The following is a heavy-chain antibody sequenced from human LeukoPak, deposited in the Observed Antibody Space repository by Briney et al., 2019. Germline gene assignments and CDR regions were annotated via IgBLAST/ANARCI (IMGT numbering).Heavy chain of an antibody. J-gene: IGHJ4*02. CDR3: AREGAAGTLGFDY. CDR1: GGSIGGYF. Sequence: PSETLSLTCTVSGGSIGGYFWTWIRQAAGKGLEWIGRIYSSGSTNYNPSLKSRLTMSIDTSKSQFSLNLTSVTAADTAVYYCAREGAAGTLGFDYWGQGTLVTVSS. V-gene: IGHV4-4*07. CDR2: IYSSGST. D-gene: IGHD6-13*01.